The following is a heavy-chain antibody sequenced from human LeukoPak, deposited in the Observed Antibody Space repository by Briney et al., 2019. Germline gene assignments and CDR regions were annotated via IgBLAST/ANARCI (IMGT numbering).Heavy chain of an antibody. CDR2: ISHFGST. V-gene: IGHV4-34*01. D-gene: IGHD3-10*01. Sequence: SETLSLTCAAYGGSFSGYYWSWIRQPPGKGLEWIGEISHFGSTNYNPSLKSRVIISVDTSKNQFSLKLSSVTAADTAVYYCAVLPWFGESPGNWGQGTLVTVSS. CDR3: AVLPWFGESPGN. J-gene: IGHJ4*02. CDR1: GGSFSGYY.